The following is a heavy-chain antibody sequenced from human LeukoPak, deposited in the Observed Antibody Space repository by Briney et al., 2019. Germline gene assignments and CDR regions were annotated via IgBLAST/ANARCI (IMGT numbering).Heavy chain of an antibody. CDR1: GFTSSSYG. CDR2: IDGSSRSI. D-gene: IGHD6-19*01. Sequence: GGSLRLSCAASGFTSSSYGMNWVRQAPGKGLEWVSYIDGSSRSIYYADSVQGRFTISRDNSKNTLYLQMNSLRAEDTAVYYCAKDLGGGSGCYDLWGRGTLVTVSS. J-gene: IGHJ2*01. V-gene: IGHV3-NL1*01. CDR3: AKDLGGGSGCYDL.